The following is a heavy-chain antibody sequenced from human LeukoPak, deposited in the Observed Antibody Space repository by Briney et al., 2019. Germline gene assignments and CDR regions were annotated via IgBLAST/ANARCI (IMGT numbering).Heavy chain of an antibody. D-gene: IGHD1-26*01. Sequence: GGSLRLSCAASGFSFSSYGMHWVRQAPDKGLEWLTFIRHDGSDKYYADSVKGRFTIFRDNSKNTLYLQIDGLRVEDTAVYYCARLMVGQAGVGATHFDFWGQGTLVAVSS. CDR1: GFSFSSYG. CDR2: IRHDGSDK. CDR3: ARLMVGQAGVGATHFDF. J-gene: IGHJ4*02. V-gene: IGHV3-30*02.